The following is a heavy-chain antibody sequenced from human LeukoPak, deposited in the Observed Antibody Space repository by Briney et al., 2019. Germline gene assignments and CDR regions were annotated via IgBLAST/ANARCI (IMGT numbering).Heavy chain of an antibody. CDR1: GGPFSRLA. Sequence: ASVKVSCKASGGPFSRLAFSWVRQAPGQGLEWVGGVIPVYGTPNYAQSFQGRVTITTDDSTSTGYMELSSLTSEDTAIYYCARDSSGYPVGYFEHWGQGTLVTVSS. CDR2: VIPVYGTP. D-gene: IGHD3-22*01. V-gene: IGHV1-69*05. CDR3: ARDSSGYPVGYFEH. J-gene: IGHJ1*01.